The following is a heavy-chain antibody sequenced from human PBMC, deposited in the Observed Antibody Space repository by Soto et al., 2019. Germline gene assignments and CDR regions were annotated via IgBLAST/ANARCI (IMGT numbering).Heavy chain of an antibody. CDR1: GYTFTSYG. Sequence: QVQLVQSGAEVKKPGASVKVSCKASGYTFTSYGISWVRQAPGQGLDWMGWISAYNGNTNYAQKLQGRVTMTTDTSTSKAYMELRSLRSDDTAVYYCAKVGDGSGQRGWFDPWGQGTLVTVSS. CDR3: AKVGDGSGQRGWFDP. CDR2: ISAYNGNT. D-gene: IGHD3-10*01. J-gene: IGHJ5*02. V-gene: IGHV1-18*01.